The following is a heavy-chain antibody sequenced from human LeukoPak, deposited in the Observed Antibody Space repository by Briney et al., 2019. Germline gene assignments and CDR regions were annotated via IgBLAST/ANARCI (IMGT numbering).Heavy chain of an antibody. V-gene: IGHV3-23*01. CDR3: AKDPGTAGWDYFDY. CDR1: EFTFSTYA. D-gene: IGHD6-19*01. Sequence: TGGSLRLSCEASEFTFSTYAMTWVRQAPGKGLEWVSSISSSGAGTYYADSVKGRFTISRDNSKDTLYLQMNGLRVEDTAVYYCAKDPGTAGWDYFDYWGQGTLVTVSS. J-gene: IGHJ4*02. CDR2: ISSSGAGT.